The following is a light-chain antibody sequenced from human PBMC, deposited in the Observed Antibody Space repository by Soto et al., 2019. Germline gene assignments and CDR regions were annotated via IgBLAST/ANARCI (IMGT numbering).Light chain of an antibody. CDR1: QSFRGL. CDR3: QQRHMWPLT. J-gene: IGKJ5*01. Sequence: EVVLTQSPVTLSLSPGERATLSCRASQSFRGLLAWYQQKPGQAPRLLIYDAYNRATGIPPRFSGSGPGTDFTLTISSLEPEDSAVYYCQQRHMWPLTFGQGTRLEMK. CDR2: DAY. V-gene: IGKV3-11*01.